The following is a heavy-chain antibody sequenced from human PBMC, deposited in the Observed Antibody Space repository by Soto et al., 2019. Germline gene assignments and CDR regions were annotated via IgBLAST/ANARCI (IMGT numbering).Heavy chain of an antibody. CDR1: GLTFINYA. CDR3: SRQLRGSTTGPSDWYFDL. D-gene: IGHD3-10*01. Sequence: EVQVLESGGGLVQPGGSLRLSCAGSGLTFINYAMNWVRQAPGKGLEWVSSISGGGDAAFLPDSGRGRFTISRDNSKNTVTLRMNSLGVDDTGVYYCSRQLRGSTTGPSDWYFDLWGRGTVVSVSS. CDR2: ISGGGDAA. J-gene: IGHJ2*01. V-gene: IGHV3-23*01.